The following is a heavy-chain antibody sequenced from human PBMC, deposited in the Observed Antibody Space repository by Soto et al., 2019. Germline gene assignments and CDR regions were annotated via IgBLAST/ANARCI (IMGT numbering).Heavy chain of an antibody. J-gene: IGHJ4*02. V-gene: IGHV1-69*11. Sequence: QVQLVQSGAEVKKPGSSVKVSCKASGGTFSSYAISWVRQAPGQGLEWMGGIIPILGTANYAQKFQGRVTITADESTSTAYMELSSLRSEDTAVYYCARMSAELHCTNGVCYSFSLLDYWGQGTLVTVSS. CDR3: ARMSAELHCTNGVCYSFSLLDY. D-gene: IGHD2-8*01. CDR2: IIPILGTA. CDR1: GGTFSSYA.